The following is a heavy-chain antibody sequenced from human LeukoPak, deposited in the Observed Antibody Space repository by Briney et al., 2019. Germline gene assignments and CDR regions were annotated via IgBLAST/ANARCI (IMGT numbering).Heavy chain of an antibody. D-gene: IGHD3-22*01. CDR1: GFTFSSYA. V-gene: IGHV3-23*01. CDR3: AKDLHDSSGYYYR. CDR2: ISGSGVST. Sequence: PGGSLRLSCAASGFTFSSYAKSWVRQAPGKGLEWVTAISGSGVSTYYADSVKGRFTISRDNSKNTLYLQMNSLRAEDTAVYYCAKDLHDSSGYYYRWGQGTLVTVSS. J-gene: IGHJ4*02.